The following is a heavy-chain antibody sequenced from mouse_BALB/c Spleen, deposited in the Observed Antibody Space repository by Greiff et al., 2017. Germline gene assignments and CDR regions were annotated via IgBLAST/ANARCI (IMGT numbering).Heavy chain of an antibody. CDR3: ARRGGNYWFAY. V-gene: IGHV5-12-2*01. J-gene: IGHJ3*01. D-gene: IGHD2-1*01. CDR1: GFTFSSYT. Sequence: EVQVVESGGGLVQPGGSLKLSCAASGFTFSSYTMSWVRQTPEKRLEWVAYISNGGGSTYYPDTVKGRFTISRDNAKNTLYLQMSSLKSEDTAMYYCARRGGNYWFAYWGQGTLVTVSA. CDR2: ISNGGGST.